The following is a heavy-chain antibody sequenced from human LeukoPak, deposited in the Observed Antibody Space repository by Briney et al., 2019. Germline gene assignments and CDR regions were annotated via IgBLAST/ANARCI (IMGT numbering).Heavy chain of an antibody. D-gene: IGHD3-10*01. Sequence: SETLSLTCTVSGGSINSYYWSWIRQPPGKGLEWIGCIHYSGSTNYNPSLKSRVTISVDTSKNQFSLRLSSVTAADTAVYYCASPGGFVGANYYYYYYMDVWGKGTTVTVSS. CDR3: ASPGGFVGANYYYYYYMDV. V-gene: IGHV4-59*01. J-gene: IGHJ6*03. CDR1: GGSINSYY. CDR2: IHYSGST.